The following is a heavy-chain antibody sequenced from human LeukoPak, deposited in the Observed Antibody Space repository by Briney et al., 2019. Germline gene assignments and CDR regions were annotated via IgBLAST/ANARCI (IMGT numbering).Heavy chain of an antibody. CDR1: GFSFSDAW. D-gene: IGHD3-22*01. Sequence: RGSLRLSCAASGFSFSDAWMSWVRQIPGKGLERVSAIIGSGGSTYYADSVKGRFTISRDNSKNTLYLQMISLRAEDTAVYYCAKASLVVVVTVAWFDHWGQGTLVTVSS. J-gene: IGHJ5*02. CDR3: AKASLVVVVTVAWFDH. V-gene: IGHV3-23*01. CDR2: IIGSGGST.